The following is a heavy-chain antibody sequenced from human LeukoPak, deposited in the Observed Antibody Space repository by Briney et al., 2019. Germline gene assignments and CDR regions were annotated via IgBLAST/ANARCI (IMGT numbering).Heavy chain of an antibody. CDR1: GGSIGSYH. Sequence: SETLSLTCSVSGGSIGSYHWSWIRQPPGKGLEWIGHVHYAWNTKYNPSLTGRVSISLDRSKNQFSLSLSSLTAADTAVYYCARVASKGGMDVWGQGTTVIVSS. V-gene: IGHV4-59*01. D-gene: IGHD5/OR15-5a*01. CDR2: VHYAWNT. CDR3: ARVASKGGMDV. J-gene: IGHJ6*02.